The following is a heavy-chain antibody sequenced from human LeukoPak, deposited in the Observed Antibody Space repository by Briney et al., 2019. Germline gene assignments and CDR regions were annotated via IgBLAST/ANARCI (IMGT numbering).Heavy chain of an antibody. Sequence: ASVKVSCKASGYTFTGYYMHWVRQAPGQGLEWMGWISPNSGGTNYAQKFQGRVTMTRDTSISTAYMELSRLRSDDTAVYYCAGSLGYCTGNVCYLKYWGQGTLVTVSS. J-gene: IGHJ4*02. CDR1: GYTFTGYY. CDR2: ISPNSGGT. CDR3: AGSLGYCTGNVCYLKY. V-gene: IGHV1-2*02. D-gene: IGHD2-8*02.